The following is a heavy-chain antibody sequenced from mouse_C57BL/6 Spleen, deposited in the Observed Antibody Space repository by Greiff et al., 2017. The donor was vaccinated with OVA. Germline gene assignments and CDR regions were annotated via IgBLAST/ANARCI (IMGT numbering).Heavy chain of an antibody. CDR1: GFSLTSYG. CDR2: IWSGGST. V-gene: IGHV2-2*01. Sequence: VKLVESGPGLVQPSQSLSITCTVSGFSLTSYGVHWVRQSPGKGLEWLGVIWSGGSTDYNAAFISRLSISKDNSKSQVFFKMNSLQADDTAIYYCAREWYDGSWFAYWGQGTLVTVSA. CDR3: AREWYDGSWFAY. J-gene: IGHJ3*01. D-gene: IGHD2-14*01.